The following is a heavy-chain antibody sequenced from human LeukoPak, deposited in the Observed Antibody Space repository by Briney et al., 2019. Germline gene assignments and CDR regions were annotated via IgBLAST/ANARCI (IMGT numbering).Heavy chain of an antibody. CDR2: IKSDGSDK. CDR1: GFTFSRYW. D-gene: IGHD6-19*01. Sequence: GGSLRLSCAASGFTFSRYWMDWVRQAPGKGLEWVASIKSDGSDKYYVDSVKGRFTVSRDNAKNTLYLQMNSLRAEDTAVYYCAKGYSSGWYSDDAFDIWGQGTMVTVSS. CDR3: AKGYSSGWYSDDAFDI. J-gene: IGHJ3*02. V-gene: IGHV3-7*02.